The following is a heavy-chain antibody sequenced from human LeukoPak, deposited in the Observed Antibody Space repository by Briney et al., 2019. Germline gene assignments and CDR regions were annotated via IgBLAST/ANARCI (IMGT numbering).Heavy chain of an antibody. CDR1: GFTFSSYA. V-gene: IGHV3-23*01. CDR3: GKVQNYYDSSGYQYYFDY. Sequence: QPGASLRLSCAASGFTFSSYAMSWVRQAPGKGLKWVSSISGSGGSTYYADSVKGRFTISRDNTKNTLYLQLNSLRAEDTAVYYCGKVQNYYDSSGYQYYFDYWGQGTLVTVSS. J-gene: IGHJ4*02. CDR2: ISGSGGST. D-gene: IGHD3-22*01.